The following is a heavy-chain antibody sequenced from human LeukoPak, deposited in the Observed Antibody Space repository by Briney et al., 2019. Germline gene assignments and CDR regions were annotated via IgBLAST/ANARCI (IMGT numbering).Heavy chain of an antibody. V-gene: IGHV3-9*01. D-gene: IGHD3-3*01. CDR1: GFVFEDFA. Sequence: PGGSLRLSCAASGFVFEDFAMNWVRQVPGKGLEWVSDISWNSHRKHYADSVKGRFTISRDNAKKSLYLEMNSLRVEDTASYYCAKSRGIGVRAFDIWGQGTMVTVSS. CDR3: AKSRGIGVRAFDI. J-gene: IGHJ3*02. CDR2: ISWNSHRK.